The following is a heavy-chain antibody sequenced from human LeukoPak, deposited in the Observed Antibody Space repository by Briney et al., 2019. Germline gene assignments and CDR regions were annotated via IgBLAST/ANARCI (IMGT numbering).Heavy chain of an antibody. CDR3: AKVQEPLRYSSSRFFDY. D-gene: IGHD6-13*01. J-gene: IGHJ4*02. V-gene: IGHV3-23*01. CDR1: GFAFSDYY. Sequence: GGSLRLSCAASGFAFSDYYMSWIRQAPGKGLEWVSAISGSGGSTYYADSVKGRFTISRDNSKNTLYLQMNSLRAEDTAVYYCAKVQEPLRYSSSRFFDYWGQGTLVTVSS. CDR2: ISGSGGST.